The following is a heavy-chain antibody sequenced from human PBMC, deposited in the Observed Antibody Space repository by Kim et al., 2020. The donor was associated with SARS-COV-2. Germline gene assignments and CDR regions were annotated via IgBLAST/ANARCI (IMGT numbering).Heavy chain of an antibody. CDR3: ARDPFFDYGGKGDFDY. CDR1: GFTFSSYW. CDR2: IKQDGSEK. J-gene: IGHJ4*02. D-gene: IGHD4-17*01. Sequence: GGSLRLSCAASGFTFSSYWMSWVRQAPGKGMEWVANIKQDGSEKYYVDSVKGRYTISRDNAKNSLYLQMNSLRAEDTAVYYCARDPFFDYGGKGDFDYWGQGTLVTISS. V-gene: IGHV3-7*05.